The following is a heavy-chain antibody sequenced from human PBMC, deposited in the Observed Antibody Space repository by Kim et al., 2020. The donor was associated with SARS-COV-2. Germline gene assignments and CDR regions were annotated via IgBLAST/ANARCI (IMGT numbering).Heavy chain of an antibody. J-gene: IGHJ6*02. V-gene: IGHV4-31*03. D-gene: IGHD2-2*01. Sequence: SETLSLTCTVSGGSISSGGYYWSWIRQHPGKGLEWIGYIYYSGSTYYNPSLKSRVTISVDTSKNQFSLKLSSVTAADTAVYYCASGHETYCSSTSCYYYYGMDVWGQGTTVTVSS. CDR3: ASGHETYCSSTSCYYYYGMDV. CDR1: GGSISSGGYY. CDR2: IYYSGST.